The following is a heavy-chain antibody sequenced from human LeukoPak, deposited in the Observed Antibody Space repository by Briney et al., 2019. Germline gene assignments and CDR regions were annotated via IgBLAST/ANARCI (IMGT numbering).Heavy chain of an antibody. D-gene: IGHD2-15*01. J-gene: IGHJ6*02. V-gene: IGHV3-23*01. CDR1: GFTFSSYA. CDR3: AKGLDCSGGSCHYYYYYYGMDV. Sequence: PGGSLRLSCVVSGFTFSSYAMSWVRQAPGKGLEWVSAISGSGASTYYADSVKGRFTISRDNSKNTLYLQMNSLRAEDTAVYYCAKGLDCSGGSCHYYYYYYGMDVWGQGTTVTVSS. CDR2: ISGSGAST.